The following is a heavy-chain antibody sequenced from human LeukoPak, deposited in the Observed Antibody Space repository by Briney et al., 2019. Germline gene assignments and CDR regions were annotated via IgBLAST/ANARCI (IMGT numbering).Heavy chain of an antibody. CDR3: ARSVKGRRLLNY. CDR2: INHSGST. V-gene: IGHV4-34*01. Sequence: SETLSLTCAVSGGSISSSYWNWIRQPPGKGLEWIGEINHSGSTNYNPSLKSRVTISVDTSKNQFSLKLSSVTAADTAVYYCARSVKGRRLLNYWGQGTLVTVSS. CDR1: GGSISSSY. D-gene: IGHD4-17*01. J-gene: IGHJ4*02.